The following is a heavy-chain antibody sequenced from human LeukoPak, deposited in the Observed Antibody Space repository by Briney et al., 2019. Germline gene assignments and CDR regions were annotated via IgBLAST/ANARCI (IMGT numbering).Heavy chain of an antibody. Sequence: PSETLSLTCTVPSGSISSYYWSWIRQPPGKGLEWIGYIYYSGSTNYNPSLKSRVTISVDTSKNQFSLKLSSVTAADTAVYYCASLLARDGGIAVAGTLDYYYGMDVWGQGTRSPSP. CDR1: SGSISSYY. CDR3: ASLLARDGGIAVAGTLDYYYGMDV. V-gene: IGHV4-59*01. J-gene: IGHJ6*02. D-gene: IGHD6-19*01. CDR2: IYYSGST.